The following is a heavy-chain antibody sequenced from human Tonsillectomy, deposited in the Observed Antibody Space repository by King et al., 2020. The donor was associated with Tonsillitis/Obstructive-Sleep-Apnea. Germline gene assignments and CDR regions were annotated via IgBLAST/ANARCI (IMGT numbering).Heavy chain of an antibody. CDR2: IDPSDSYT. CDR1: GYSFTSYW. Sequence: QLVQSGAEVKKPGESLRISCKGSGYSFTSYWIDWVRQMPGKGLEWMGTIDPSDSYTNYSPSFQGHVTISADKSISTAYLQWSSLKASDTAMYYCARRYFDGHYYYYMDVWGKGTTVTVSS. J-gene: IGHJ6*03. V-gene: IGHV5-10-1*01. CDR3: ARRYFDGHYYYYMDV. D-gene: IGHD3-9*01.